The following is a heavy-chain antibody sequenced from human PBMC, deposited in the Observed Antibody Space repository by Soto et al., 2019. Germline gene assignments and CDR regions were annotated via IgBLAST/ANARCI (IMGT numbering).Heavy chain of an antibody. CDR2: ISYDGSNK. CDR3: ARDGIAVAGTGAFDI. Sequence: QVQLVESGGGVVQPGKSLRLSCAASGFTFSTSGMHWVRQAPGKGLEWVAVISYDGSNKYYADSVKGRFTISRDNSKNTLYLQMNSLRAEDTAVYYCARDGIAVAGTGAFDIWGQGTMVTVSS. CDR1: GFTFSTSG. J-gene: IGHJ3*02. D-gene: IGHD6-19*01. V-gene: IGHV3-30*19.